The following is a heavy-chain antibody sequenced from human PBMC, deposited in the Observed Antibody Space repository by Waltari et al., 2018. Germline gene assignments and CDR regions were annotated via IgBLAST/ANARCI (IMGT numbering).Heavy chain of an antibody. J-gene: IGHJ2*01. CDR1: GGSISSYY. D-gene: IGHD4-17*01. CDR3: ARASPRLRYGDRNYDWYFDL. Sequence: QVQLQESGPGLVKPSETLSLTCPVSGGSISSYYWRWIRQPAGKGLEWIGRIYTSGSTNYNPSLKSRVTMSVDTSKNQFSLKLSSVTAADTAVYYCARASPRLRYGDRNYDWYFDLWGRGTLVTVSS. V-gene: IGHV4-4*07. CDR2: IYTSGST.